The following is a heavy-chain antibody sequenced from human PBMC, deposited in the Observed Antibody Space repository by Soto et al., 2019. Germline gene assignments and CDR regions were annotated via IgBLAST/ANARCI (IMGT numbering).Heavy chain of an antibody. V-gene: IGHV3-23*01. Sequence: LRLSCAASGFKFSNYAMSWVRQAPGKGLEWVSLISATGGGTYYADSVKGRFTISRDNSHNTLYLQVHSLTAEDTAVYYCARGPAGYYYDSSGYYLDEYYFDYWGQGTLVTVSS. D-gene: IGHD3-22*01. J-gene: IGHJ4*02. CDR2: ISATGGGT. CDR3: ARGPAGYYYDSSGYYLDEYYFDY. CDR1: GFKFSNYA.